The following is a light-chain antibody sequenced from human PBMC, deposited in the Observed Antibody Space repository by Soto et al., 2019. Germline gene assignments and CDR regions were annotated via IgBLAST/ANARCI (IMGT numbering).Light chain of an antibody. Sequence: EIVLTQSPGTLSLSPGERATLSCRASQSVSSSYLAWYQQKPGQAPRLLIYGASSRATGIPDRFSGSGSGTDFTLTISRLEPEDFAVYYCQVSRTFGQGTKVEIK. CDR3: QVSRT. J-gene: IGKJ1*01. CDR2: GAS. CDR1: QSVSSSY. V-gene: IGKV3-20*01.